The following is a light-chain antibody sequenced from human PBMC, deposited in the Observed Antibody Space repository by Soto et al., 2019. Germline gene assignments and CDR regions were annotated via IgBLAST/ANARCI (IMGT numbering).Light chain of an antibody. Sequence: AIRMTQSPSSFSASTGDRVTITCRASQGISSYLAWYQQKPGKAPKLLIYAASTLQSGVPSRFSGSGSGTDFTLTISCLQSEDFATYYCQQYYSYPRTFGGGTKMDIK. V-gene: IGKV1-8*01. CDR3: QQYYSYPRT. CDR1: QGISSY. J-gene: IGKJ4*01. CDR2: AAS.